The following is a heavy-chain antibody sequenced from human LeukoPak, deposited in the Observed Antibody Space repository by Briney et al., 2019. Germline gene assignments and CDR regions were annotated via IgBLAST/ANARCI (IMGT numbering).Heavy chain of an antibody. V-gene: IGHV1-46*01. CDR1: GYTFTSYY. D-gene: IGHD2-21*02. J-gene: IGHJ1*01. Sequence: ASVKVSCKASGYTFTSYYMHWVRQAPGQGLEWMGIINPSGGSTNYAQKFQGRVTITTDESTSTAYMELSSLRSEDTAVYYCARHVVVTAIRSHEGYFQHWGQGTLVTVSS. CDR2: INPSGGST. CDR3: ARHVVVTAIRSHEGYFQH.